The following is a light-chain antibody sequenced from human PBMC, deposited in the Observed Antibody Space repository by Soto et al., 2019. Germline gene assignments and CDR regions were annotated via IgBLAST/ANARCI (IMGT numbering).Light chain of an antibody. J-gene: IGKJ4*01. V-gene: IGKV3-11*01. CDR2: DAS. Sequence: EIVLTQSPATLSLSPGERVTLSCRASQSVSNYLAWYQQKPGQAPRLLIYDASSRATGISARFSGSGSGTDFTLTISSLEPEDFAVYYCQQRSNWPPLTFGGGTKVEIK. CDR1: QSVSNY. CDR3: QQRSNWPPLT.